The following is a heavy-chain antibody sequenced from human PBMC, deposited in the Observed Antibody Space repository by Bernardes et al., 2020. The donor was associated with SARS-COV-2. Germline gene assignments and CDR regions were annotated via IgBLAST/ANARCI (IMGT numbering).Heavy chain of an antibody. CDR1: GFTFRSSG. Sequence: VGTLLLSCAASGFTFRSSGMHWVRQAPGPGLAWVAVIWYDGSNKYYADSVKGRFTISRDNSKNTLYLQMNSLRAEDTAVYYCARDRSYYGSGAYYFDYWGQGTLVTGSS. CDR3: ARDRSYYGSGAYYFDY. J-gene: IGHJ4*02. CDR2: IWYDGSNK. D-gene: IGHD3-10*01. V-gene: IGHV3-33*01.